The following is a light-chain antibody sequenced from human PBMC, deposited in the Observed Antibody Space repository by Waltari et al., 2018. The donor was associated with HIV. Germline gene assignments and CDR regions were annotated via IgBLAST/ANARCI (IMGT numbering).Light chain of an antibody. CDR2: EVS. V-gene: IGLV2-14*01. CDR3: SSYTSSSTLV. J-gene: IGLJ2*01. CDR1: SSDGGGYNH. Sequence: QSALTQPASVSGSPGQSIPISCTGTSSDGGGYNHVSWYQQHPGKAPKLMIYEVSNQPSGVSNRFSGSKSGNTASLTISGLQAEDEADYYCSSYTSSSTLVFGGGTKLTVL.